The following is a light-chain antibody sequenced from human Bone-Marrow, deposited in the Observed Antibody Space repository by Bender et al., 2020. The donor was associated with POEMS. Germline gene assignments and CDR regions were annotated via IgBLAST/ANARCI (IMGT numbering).Light chain of an antibody. J-gene: IGLJ2*01. CDR2: DVN. Sequence: QSALTQPASVSGSPGQSITISCTGTTSDPGGYYSVSWYQQYPGKAPKVIIYDVNNRPSGVSNRFSGSKSGNTASLIISGLQPEDEGDYYCTSYTSKSTLVFGGGTKLTVL. CDR1: TSDPGGYYS. V-gene: IGLV2-14*03. CDR3: TSYTSKSTLV.